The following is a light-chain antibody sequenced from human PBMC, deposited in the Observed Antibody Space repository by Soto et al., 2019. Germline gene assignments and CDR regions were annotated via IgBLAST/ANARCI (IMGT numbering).Light chain of an antibody. CDR1: QVIRND. V-gene: IGKV1-17*01. CDR2: AAY. Sequence: DIQMTQSPPSVSASVGDRVTITCRASQVIRNDLGWYQQKPGKAPKRLIYAAYTLQSGVPSRFSGSGSGAEFTLTISSLQAEDFATYYCLQHYRYPRTFGQGTKVDI. CDR3: LQHYRYPRT. J-gene: IGKJ1*01.